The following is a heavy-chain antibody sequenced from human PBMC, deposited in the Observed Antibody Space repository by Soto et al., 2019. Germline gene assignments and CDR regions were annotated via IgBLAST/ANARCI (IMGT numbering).Heavy chain of an antibody. CDR3: ARDRDSSSAVPFGYYGMDV. D-gene: IGHD6-6*01. Sequence: EVQLVETGGGLIQPGGSLRLSCAASGFTVSSSYMSWVRQAPGKGLEWVSVIYSGGSTYYADSVKGRFTISRDNSKNTLYLQMNSLRAEDTAVYYCARDRDSSSAVPFGYYGMDVWGQGTTVTVSS. V-gene: IGHV3-53*02. CDR1: GFTVSSSY. CDR2: IYSGGST. J-gene: IGHJ6*02.